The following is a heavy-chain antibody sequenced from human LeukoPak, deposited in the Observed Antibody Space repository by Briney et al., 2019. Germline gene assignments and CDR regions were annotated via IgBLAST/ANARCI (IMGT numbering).Heavy chain of an antibody. J-gene: IGHJ4*02. CDR2: IIPIFGTA. V-gene: IGHV1-69*05. D-gene: IGHD6-6*01. CDR3: ARTLYSSSWWDFDY. Sequence: SVKVSCKASGGTFSSYAISWVRQAPGQGLEWMGGIIPIFGTANYAQKFQGRVTITTDVSTSTAYMELSSLRSEDTAVYYCARTLYSSSWWDFDYWGQGTLVTVSS. CDR1: GGTFSSYA.